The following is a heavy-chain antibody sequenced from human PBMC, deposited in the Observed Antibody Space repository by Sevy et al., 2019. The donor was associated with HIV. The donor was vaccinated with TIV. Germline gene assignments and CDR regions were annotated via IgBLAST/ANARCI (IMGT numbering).Heavy chain of an antibody. CDR1: GFTFSSYA. J-gene: IGHJ1*01. CDR3: AKDGEIVGATRSESFLH. Sequence: GGSLRLSCAASGFTFSSYAMSWVRQAPGKGLEWVSAISGSGGSTYYADSVKGRFTIYRDNSKNTLYLQMNSLSAEDTAVYYCAKDGEIVGATRSESFLHWGQGNTVTVSS. D-gene: IGHD1-26*01. V-gene: IGHV3-23*01. CDR2: ISGSGGST.